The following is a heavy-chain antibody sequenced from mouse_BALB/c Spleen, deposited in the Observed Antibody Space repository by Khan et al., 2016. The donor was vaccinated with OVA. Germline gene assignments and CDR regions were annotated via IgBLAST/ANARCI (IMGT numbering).Heavy chain of an antibody. J-gene: IGHJ3*01. CDR2: ISSDGDYT. CDR1: GFTFSPYS. V-gene: IGHV5-6*01. D-gene: IGHD4-1*01. Sequence: EVQLQESGGDLVKSGESLKLSCAASGFTFSPYSMSWVRQTPDKRLEWVATISSDGDYTYYPDSVKGRFNISRDNAKNTLYLQMSSLKSEDTAIYYCATHLTGSFAYWGQGTLVTVSA. CDR3: ATHLTGSFAY.